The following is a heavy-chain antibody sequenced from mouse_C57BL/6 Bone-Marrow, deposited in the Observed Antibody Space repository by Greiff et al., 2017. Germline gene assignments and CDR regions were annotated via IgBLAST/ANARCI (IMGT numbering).Heavy chain of an antibody. CDR2: IHPNSGST. CDR3: ARSYGY. CDR1: GYTFTSYW. Sequence: VQLQQPGAELVKPGASVKLSCKASGYTFTSYWMHWVKQRPGQGLEWIGMIHPNSGSTNYKEKFKSKATLTVDKCSSTAYMQLSRLESEDTAVCDCARSYGYWGQGTTLTVSS. D-gene: IGHD1-1*02. V-gene: IGHV1-64*01. J-gene: IGHJ2*01.